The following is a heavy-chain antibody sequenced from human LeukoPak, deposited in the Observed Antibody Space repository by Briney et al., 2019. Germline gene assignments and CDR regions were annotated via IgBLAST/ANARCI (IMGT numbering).Heavy chain of an antibody. CDR3: ARDPAGNFGWDFDY. Sequence: SETLSLTCTVSGDSISSSAYYWGWIRQPPGKGLEFIGSMSYRGRTYDSPSLKSRATLSLDTSKNQISLNLNYVTAADTAVYFCARDPAGNFGWDFDYWGQGILVTVSS. CDR2: MSYRGRT. D-gene: IGHD3-3*01. V-gene: IGHV4-39*07. J-gene: IGHJ4*02. CDR1: GDSISSSAYY.